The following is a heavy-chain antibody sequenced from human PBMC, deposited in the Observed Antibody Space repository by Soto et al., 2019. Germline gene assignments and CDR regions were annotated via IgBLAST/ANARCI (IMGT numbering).Heavy chain of an antibody. D-gene: IGHD3-9*01. V-gene: IGHV3-64*02. CDR1: GFTFSTYY. CDR2: ITSDGGAT. CDR3: ARDPYYDILTGYLEPRAFDI. J-gene: IGHJ3*02. Sequence: GGSLRLSCAASGFTFSTYYMHWVGQAPGKGLEVLSAITSDGGATSYVDSVKGRFTISRDNSKNTLYLQMNSLRAEDTAVYYCARDPYYDILTGYLEPRAFDIWGQGTMVTVSS.